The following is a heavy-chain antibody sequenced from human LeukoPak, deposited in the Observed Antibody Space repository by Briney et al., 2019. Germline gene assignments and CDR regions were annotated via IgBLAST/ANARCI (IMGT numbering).Heavy chain of an antibody. D-gene: IGHD2-2*01. CDR3: ATVGPPIVVVPAAIPIDY. Sequence: SVKLSCNASGGTFNSYALSWVRHAPGQGLEWMGGIIPIFCTANYAQKFQGRVTITAEESTRTAYMELNRLRSEATAVYSCATVGPPIVVVPAAIPIDYWGQGTLVTVSS. J-gene: IGHJ4*02. V-gene: IGHV1-69*13. CDR1: GGTFNSYA. CDR2: IIPIFCTA.